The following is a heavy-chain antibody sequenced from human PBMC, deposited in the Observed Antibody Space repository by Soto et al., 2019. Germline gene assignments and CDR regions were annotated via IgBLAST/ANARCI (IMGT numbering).Heavy chain of an antibody. Sequence: ASVKVSCKASGYTFFTYDISWVRQAPGQGLEWMGWISTYSGDTKYAQKFQGRVTMTTDTSTTTAYLELRSLRSDDTAVYYCARYHGPTTSENWFDPWGQGTLVTVSS. V-gene: IGHV1-18*01. J-gene: IGHJ5*02. D-gene: IGHD5-12*01. CDR3: ARYHGPTTSENWFDP. CDR1: GYTFFTYD. CDR2: ISTYSGDT.